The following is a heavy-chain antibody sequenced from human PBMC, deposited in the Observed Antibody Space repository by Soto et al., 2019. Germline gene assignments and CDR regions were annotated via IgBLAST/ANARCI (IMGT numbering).Heavy chain of an antibody. D-gene: IGHD2-8*01. Sequence: QVQLQESGSGLVKPSQTLSLTCTVSGGSISSDGYSWSWIRQPPGKGLEWIGYIYHRGSTYYNPSRKSLVTVSMEPSKNQCFMKVTSVTAADTAVYYCARGHDANNDWGQGTLVTVSS. CDR2: IYHRGST. V-gene: IGHV4-30-2*01. J-gene: IGHJ4*02. CDR1: GGSISSDGYS. CDR3: ARGHDANND.